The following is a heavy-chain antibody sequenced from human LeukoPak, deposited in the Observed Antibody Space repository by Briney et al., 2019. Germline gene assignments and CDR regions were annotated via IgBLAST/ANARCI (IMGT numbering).Heavy chain of an antibody. V-gene: IGHV3-23*01. D-gene: IGHD1-26*01. CDR2: ISSSGSGGNT. J-gene: IGHJ2*01. CDR3: AKDSTVGASYWYFDL. Sequence: GGSLRLSCAASGVTLSSYAMSWARQAPGKGLEWVSGISSSGSGGNTYYADSVKGRFTISRDSSKNTLFLHMNTLRAEDTAIYYCAKDSTVGASYWYFDLWGRGTRATVSS. CDR1: GVTLSSYA.